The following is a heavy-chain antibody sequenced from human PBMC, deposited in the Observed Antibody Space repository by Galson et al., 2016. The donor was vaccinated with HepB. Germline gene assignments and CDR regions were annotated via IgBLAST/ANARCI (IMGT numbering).Heavy chain of an antibody. J-gene: IGHJ4*02. D-gene: IGHD3-10*01. Sequence: ETLSLTCAVYGESFTAYYWIWIRQPPGKGLGWIGEINHRGYTNYNPSLKSRVTISGDTSRNQFSLKLTSVTAADTAIYYCARGQLWPSGVFDYWGQGTLVTVSS. CDR1: GESFTAYY. CDR2: INHRGYT. CDR3: ARGQLWPSGVFDY. V-gene: IGHV4-34*01.